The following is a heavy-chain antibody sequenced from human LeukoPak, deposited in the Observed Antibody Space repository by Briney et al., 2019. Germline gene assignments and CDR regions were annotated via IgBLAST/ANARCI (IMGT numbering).Heavy chain of an antibody. Sequence: ASVTVSCTASGYTFTGYYMHWVRQAPGQGLEWMGRINPNSGGTNYAQKFQGRVTMTRDTSISTAYMELSRLRSDDTAVYYCARVMDRVIRADYWGQGTLVTVSS. CDR3: ARVMDRVIRADY. D-gene: IGHD2-2*03. CDR1: GYTFTGYY. J-gene: IGHJ4*02. V-gene: IGHV1-2*06. CDR2: INPNSGGT.